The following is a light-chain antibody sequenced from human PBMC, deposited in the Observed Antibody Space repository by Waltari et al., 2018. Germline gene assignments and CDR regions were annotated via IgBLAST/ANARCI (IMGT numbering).Light chain of an antibody. J-gene: IGKJ4*01. CDR1: QGVGTY. CDR3: QQRRNWPLT. Sequence: SGRASQGVGTYLAWYQQRPGQSPRLLIYDASYRATGIPARFSGSGSETDFTLTISSLQPEDFAVYYCQQRRNWPLTFGGGTRVQI. CDR2: DAS. V-gene: IGKV3-11*01.